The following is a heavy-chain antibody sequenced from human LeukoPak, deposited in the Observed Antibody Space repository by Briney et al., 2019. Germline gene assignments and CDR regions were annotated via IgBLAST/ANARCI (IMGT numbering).Heavy chain of an antibody. CDR1: GGSLSIYH. J-gene: IGHJ4*02. CDR3: ARHPSARVFFDA. V-gene: IGHV4-59*08. D-gene: IGHD3-3*01. Sequence: SETLSLTCTLSGGSLSIYHSSWPRHPTGKGLEWIGYIYSTGSTNYNPAPKCRFTRSVNTSKSHFTLKLNSVTAADAAVYYCARHPSARVFFDAWGQGTLVTVSS. CDR2: IYSTGST.